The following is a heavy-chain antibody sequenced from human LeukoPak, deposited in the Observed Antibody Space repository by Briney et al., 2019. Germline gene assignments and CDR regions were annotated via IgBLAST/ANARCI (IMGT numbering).Heavy chain of an antibody. V-gene: IGHV1-8*03. CDR1: GYTFTSYD. CDR2: MNPNSGNT. CDR3: ARGSYDSSGHLDY. Sequence: GASVKVSCKASGYTFTSYDINWVRQATGQGLERMGWMNPNSGNTGYAQKFQGRVTITRNTSISTAYMELSSLRSEDTAVYYCARGSYDSSGHLDYWGQGTLVTVSS. D-gene: IGHD3-22*01. J-gene: IGHJ4*02.